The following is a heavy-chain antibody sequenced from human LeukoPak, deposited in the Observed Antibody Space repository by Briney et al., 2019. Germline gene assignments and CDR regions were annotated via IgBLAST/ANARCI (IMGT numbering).Heavy chain of an antibody. CDR2: ISVSRSTI. Sequence: GGSLRLSCAASGFIFSSYGMHWVRQAPGKGLEWVSYISVSRSTIYYADSVKGRFTTSRDNAKNSLYLQMNSLRAEDTAVYYCARDDGDYAHPVDYWGQGTLVTVSS. CDR1: GFIFSSYG. D-gene: IGHD4-17*01. J-gene: IGHJ4*02. V-gene: IGHV3-48*04. CDR3: ARDDGDYAHPVDY.